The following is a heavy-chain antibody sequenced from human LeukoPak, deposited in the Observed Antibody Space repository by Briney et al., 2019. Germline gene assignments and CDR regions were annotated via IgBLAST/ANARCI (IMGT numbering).Heavy chain of an antibody. J-gene: IGHJ4*02. CDR2: VIPIFGTP. D-gene: IGHD2-21*02. CDR1: GGTFSSYT. V-gene: IGHV1-69*13. CDR3: ARAYMTATRHFDS. Sequence: SVKVSCKTSGGTFSSYTISWVRQAPGQGLEWMGGVIPIFGTPHYAQKFQDRVTITADASTSTAYMELSSLRSEDTAVYYCARAYMTATRHFDSWGQGTLVTVSS.